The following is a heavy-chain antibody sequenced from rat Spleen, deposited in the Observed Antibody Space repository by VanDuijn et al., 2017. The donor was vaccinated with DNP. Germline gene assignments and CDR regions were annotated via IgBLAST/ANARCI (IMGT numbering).Heavy chain of an antibody. J-gene: IGHJ2*01. CDR1: GFTFNNYG. CDR2: ISYDGSST. CDR3: ARRNVSGYNSFDY. V-gene: IGHV5-29*01. D-gene: IGHD1-2*01. Sequence: EVLLVESGGGLVQPGRSLKLSCAASGFTFNNYGMAWVRQAPTKGLEWVATISYDGSSTYYRDSVKGRFTISRDNAKNTLYLQMDSLRSEDTATYYCARRNVSGYNSFDYWGQGVMVTVSS.